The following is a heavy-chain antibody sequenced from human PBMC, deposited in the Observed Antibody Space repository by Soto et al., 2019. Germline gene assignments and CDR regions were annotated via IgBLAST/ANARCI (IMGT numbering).Heavy chain of an antibody. V-gene: IGHV1-18*04. CDR1: GYTFTSYG. CDR3: ARDLELRKHYYYGMDV. D-gene: IGHD1-7*01. Sequence: GASVKVSCKASGYTFTSYGISWVRQAPGQGLEWMGWISAYNGNTNYAQKFQGRVTITADGSTSTAYMELSSLRSEDTAVYYCARDLELRKHYYYGMDVWGQGTTVTVSS. CDR2: ISAYNGNT. J-gene: IGHJ6*02.